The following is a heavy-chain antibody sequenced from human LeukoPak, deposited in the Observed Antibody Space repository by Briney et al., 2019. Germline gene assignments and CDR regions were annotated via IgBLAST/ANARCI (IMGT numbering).Heavy chain of an antibody. D-gene: IGHD1-26*01. Sequence: SGGSLRLSCAASGFTFSSYAMHWVRQAPGKGLEWVSLISGDGGSTYYADSVKGRFTISRDNSKNSLYLQMNSLRTEDTALYYCAKDSGSYFDYWGQGTLVTVSS. CDR3: AKDSGSYFDY. CDR2: ISGDGGST. V-gene: IGHV3-43*02. CDR1: GFTFSSYA. J-gene: IGHJ4*02.